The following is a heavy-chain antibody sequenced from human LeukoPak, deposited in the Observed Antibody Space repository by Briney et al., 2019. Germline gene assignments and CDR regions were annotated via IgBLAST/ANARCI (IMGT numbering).Heavy chain of an antibody. Sequence: GGSLRLSCAASGFTFSSYSMNWVRQARGKGLEWVSSISSRSSYIYYADSVKGRFTISRDNAKNSLYLKMNSLRAEDTAVYYCARAYVVVPAALDYWGQGTLVTVSS. CDR1: GFTFSSYS. J-gene: IGHJ4*02. CDR3: ARAYVVVPAALDY. V-gene: IGHV3-21*01. CDR2: ISSRSSYI. D-gene: IGHD2-2*01.